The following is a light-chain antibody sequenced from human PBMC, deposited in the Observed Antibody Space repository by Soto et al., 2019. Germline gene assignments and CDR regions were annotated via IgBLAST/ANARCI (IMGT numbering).Light chain of an antibody. J-gene: IGLJ1*01. CDR3: CSYGGSLYV. Sequence: QSVLTQPPSVSAAPGQKVTISCSGSSSNIGGNSVSWYQQLPGTAPKLMIYDVSKRPSGVPDRFYGSKSGNTASLTISGLQAEDEDDYYCCSYGGSLYVFGTGTEVTVL. V-gene: IGLV2-11*01. CDR1: SSNIGGNS. CDR2: DVS.